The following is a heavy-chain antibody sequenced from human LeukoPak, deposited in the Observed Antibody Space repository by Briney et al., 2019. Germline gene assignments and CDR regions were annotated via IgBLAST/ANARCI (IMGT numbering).Heavy chain of an antibody. CDR1: GFTFSSYA. CDR2: ISGSGGST. V-gene: IGHV3-23*01. CDR3: AKTSGYSCTSGVDY. Sequence: GGSLRLSCAASGFTFSSYAMSWVRQAPGKGLEWVSAISGSGGSTCYADSVKGRFTISRDNSKNTLYLQMNSLRAEDTAVYYCAKTSGYSCTSGVDYWGQGTLVTVSS. J-gene: IGHJ4*02. D-gene: IGHD6-13*01.